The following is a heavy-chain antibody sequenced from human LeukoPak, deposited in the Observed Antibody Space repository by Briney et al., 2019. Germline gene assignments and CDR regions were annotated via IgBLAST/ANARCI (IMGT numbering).Heavy chain of an antibody. CDR3: ARKPIINNAWYYFDY. J-gene: IGHJ4*02. D-gene: IGHD1/OR15-1a*01. CDR2: VYYSGSA. V-gene: IGHV4-59*04. CDR1: GGSISSYY. Sequence: SETLSLTCTVSGGSISSYYWSWIRQPPGKGLEWIGNVYYSGSAYYNPSLKSRVTMSVDTSKNQFSLKLSSVTAADTAVYYCARKPIINNAWYYFDYWGQGTLVTVSS.